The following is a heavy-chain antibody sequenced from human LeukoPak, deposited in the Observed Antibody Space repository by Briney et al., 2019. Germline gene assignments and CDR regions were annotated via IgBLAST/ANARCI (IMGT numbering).Heavy chain of an antibody. J-gene: IGHJ4*02. D-gene: IGHD2-2*01. CDR1: GFTFNLYA. Sequence: AGGSLRLSCAASGFTFNLYAMHWVRQAPGKGLEWVAVISYDGSNKYYADSVKGRFTISRDNSKNTLYLQMNSLRAEDTAVYYCARDREGYYYDYWGQGTLVTVSS. CDR2: ISYDGSNK. CDR3: ARDREGYYYDY. V-gene: IGHV3-30-3*01.